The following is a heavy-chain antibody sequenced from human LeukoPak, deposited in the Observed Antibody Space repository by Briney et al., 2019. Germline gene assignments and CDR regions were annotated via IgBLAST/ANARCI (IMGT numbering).Heavy chain of an antibody. CDR1: GFTFSKHA. CDR3: ARRPTSLGCFDV. CDR2: ISISGDGT. Sequence: PGGSLRLSCAASGFTFSKHAMSWVRQAPGKGLEWVSVISISGDGTYYADSVRGRFTISRDNSKNTLYMQMKSLRAEDTAVYYCARRPTSLGCFDVWGRGTLVTVSS. V-gene: IGHV3-23*01. J-gene: IGHJ2*01.